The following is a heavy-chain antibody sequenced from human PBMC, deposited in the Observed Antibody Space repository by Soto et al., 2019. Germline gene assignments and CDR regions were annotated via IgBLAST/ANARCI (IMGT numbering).Heavy chain of an antibody. D-gene: IGHD4-17*01. CDR3: ARDALLGDYVLGY. CDR2: ISSSSSYI. J-gene: IGHJ4*02. Sequence: EVQLVESGGGLVKPGGSLRLSCAASGFTFSSYSMNWVRQAPGKGLEWVSSISSSSSYIYYADSVKGRFIISRDNDKNSLYLQMNSLRAEDTAVYYCARDALLGDYVLGYWGQGTLLTVSS. V-gene: IGHV3-21*01. CDR1: GFTFSSYS.